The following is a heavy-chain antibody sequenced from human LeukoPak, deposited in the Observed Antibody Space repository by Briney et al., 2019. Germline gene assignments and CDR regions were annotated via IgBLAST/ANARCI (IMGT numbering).Heavy chain of an antibody. D-gene: IGHD4-17*01. Sequence: PSETLSLTCTVSGGSISSSSYYWGWIRQPPGKGLEWIGSIYYSGSTYYNPSLKSRVAISVDTSKNQFSLKLSSVTAADTAVYYCVNGDDAAGYYGMDVWGQGTTVTVSS. J-gene: IGHJ6*02. CDR2: IYYSGST. V-gene: IGHV4-39*01. CDR3: VNGDDAAGYYGMDV. CDR1: GGSISSSSYY.